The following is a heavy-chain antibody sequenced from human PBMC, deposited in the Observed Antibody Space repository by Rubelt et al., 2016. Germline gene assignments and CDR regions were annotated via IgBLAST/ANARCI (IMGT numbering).Heavy chain of an antibody. CDR3: ARCDPDRGSRTVTLDY. V-gene: IGHV4-4*07. D-gene: IGHD4-17*01. CDR2: IYTSGST. J-gene: IGHJ4*02. CDR1: GYSISSGYY. Sequence: QVQLQESGPGLVKPSETLSLTCTVSGYSISSGYYSSWIRQPAGKGLEWIGRIYTSGSTNYNPSLKSRVTMSVDKSKNQFSLKLSAVTAADTAVYYCARCDPDRGSRTVTLDYWGQGTLVTVSS.